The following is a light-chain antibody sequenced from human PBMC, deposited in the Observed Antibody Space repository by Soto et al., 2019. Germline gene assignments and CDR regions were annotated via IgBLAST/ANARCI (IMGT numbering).Light chain of an antibody. Sequence: QSALTQPRSVSGSPGQSVTISCTGTNSDVGGYNYVSWYQQHPGKAPKVMIYDVSERPLGVPDRFSGSKSGNTASLTISGLQAEDEADYYCCSYAGSYTVVFGGGTKLTVL. V-gene: IGLV2-11*01. CDR1: NSDVGGYNY. CDR3: CSYAGSYTVV. J-gene: IGLJ2*01. CDR2: DVS.